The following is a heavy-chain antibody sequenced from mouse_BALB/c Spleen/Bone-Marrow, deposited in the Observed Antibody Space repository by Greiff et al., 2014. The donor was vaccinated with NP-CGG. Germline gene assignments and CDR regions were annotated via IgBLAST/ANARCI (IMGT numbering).Heavy chain of an antibody. V-gene: IGHV2-2*02. J-gene: IGHJ3*01. Sequence: VQRVESGPGLVQPSQSLSITCTVSGFSLTSYGVHWVRQSPGKGLEWLGVIWSGGNTDYNAAFISRLSISKDNSKGQVFFKMNSLQANDTAIYYCARNLGDGYSFAYWGQGTLVTVSA. CDR2: IWSGGNT. D-gene: IGHD2-3*01. CDR1: GFSLTSYG. CDR3: ARNLGDGYSFAY.